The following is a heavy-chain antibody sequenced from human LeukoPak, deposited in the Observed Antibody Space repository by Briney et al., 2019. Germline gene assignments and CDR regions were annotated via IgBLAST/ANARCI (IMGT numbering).Heavy chain of an antibody. D-gene: IGHD3-22*01. CDR1: GYTFTGYY. J-gene: IGHJ5*02. CDR2: INPNSGGT. CDR3: ARDYYDIHNWVDP. Sequence: ASVKVSCKASGYTFTGYYMHWVRQAPGQGLEWMGWINPNSGGTNYAQKFQGRVTMTRDTSISTAYMELSRLRSDDTAVYYCARDYYDIHNWVDPWGQGTLVTVSS. V-gene: IGHV1-2*02.